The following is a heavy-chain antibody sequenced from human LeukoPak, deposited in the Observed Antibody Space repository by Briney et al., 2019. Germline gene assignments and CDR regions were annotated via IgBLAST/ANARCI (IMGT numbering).Heavy chain of an antibody. J-gene: IGHJ4*02. D-gene: IGHD3-9*01. CDR1: GFTFSSYG. Sequence: GGSLRLSCAASGFTFSSYGMHWVRQAPGKGLEWVAVISYDGSNKYYADSVKGRFTISRDNSKNTLYLQMNSLRAEDTAVYYCAKDRQIDILTGPVDCWGQGTLVTVSS. CDR3: AKDRQIDILTGPVDC. V-gene: IGHV3-30*18. CDR2: ISYDGSNK.